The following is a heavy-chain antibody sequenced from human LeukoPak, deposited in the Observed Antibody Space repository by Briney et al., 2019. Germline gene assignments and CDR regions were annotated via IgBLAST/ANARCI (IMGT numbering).Heavy chain of an antibody. V-gene: IGHV3-48*02. CDR3: ARDRDSSSWYYFDY. CDR2: ISSSSSTI. J-gene: IGHJ4*02. CDR1: GFTFSSYG. Sequence: PGGSLRLSCAASGFTFSSYGTHWVRQAPGKGLEWVSYISSSSSTIYYADSVKGRFTISRDNAKNSLYLQMNSLRDEDTAVYYCARDRDSSSWYYFDYWGQGTLVTVSS. D-gene: IGHD6-13*01.